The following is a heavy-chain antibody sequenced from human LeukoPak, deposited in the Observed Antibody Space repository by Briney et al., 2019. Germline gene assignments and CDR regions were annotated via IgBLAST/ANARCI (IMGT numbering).Heavy chain of an antibody. CDR1: GFTFSSYG. J-gene: IGHJ1*01. Sequence: PGGSLRLSCAASGFTFSSYGMHWVRQAPGKGLEWVAVISYDGSNKYYADSVKGRFTISRDNSKNTLHLQMNSLRAEDTAVYYCAKREADYGDYVYFQHCGQGTLVTVSS. CDR2: ISYDGSNK. CDR3: AKREADYGDYVYFQH. V-gene: IGHV3-30*18. D-gene: IGHD4-17*01.